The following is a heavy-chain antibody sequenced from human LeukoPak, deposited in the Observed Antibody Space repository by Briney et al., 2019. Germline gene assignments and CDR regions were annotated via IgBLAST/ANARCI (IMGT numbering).Heavy chain of an antibody. CDR2: IYYSGNT. CDR3: AADSSGYYYGPY. Sequence: SETLSLTCTVSGDPISSTSYYWGWIRQPPGKGLEWIGSIYYSGNTYYSPSLKSRVTISVDTSKNQFSLKLSSVTAADTAVYYCAADSSGYYYGPYWGQGTLVTVSS. J-gene: IGHJ4*02. V-gene: IGHV4-39*01. D-gene: IGHD3-22*01. CDR1: GDPISSTSYY.